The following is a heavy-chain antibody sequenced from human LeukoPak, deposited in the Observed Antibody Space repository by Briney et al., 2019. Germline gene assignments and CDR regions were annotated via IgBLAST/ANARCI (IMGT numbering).Heavy chain of an antibody. Sequence: ASLKVSCKASGYTFTDYYMHWVRQAPGHRLEWLGWVNPNSGGTNYAQTFRGRRTMTGDASISTAYMEMGRLKSDDTAMYYCARSRIPIFGVAISGPPDFDYWGQGTLVTVSS. CDR2: VNPNSGGT. D-gene: IGHD3-3*01. V-gene: IGHV1-2*02. J-gene: IGHJ4*02. CDR1: GYTFTDYY. CDR3: ARSRIPIFGVAISGPPDFDY.